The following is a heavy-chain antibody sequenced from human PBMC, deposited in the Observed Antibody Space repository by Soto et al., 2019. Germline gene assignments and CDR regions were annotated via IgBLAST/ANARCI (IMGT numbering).Heavy chain of an antibody. D-gene: IGHD2-15*01. CDR3: ARNSGGYSSS. CDR1: GFIFNTHS. V-gene: IGHV3-21*01. Sequence: VHLVESGGGLVKPGGSLRLSCAASGFIFNTHSMDWVRQAPGGGLEWVASISSTSGYIYYADSLKGRFTISRDNSKNSLYLQMNSLRAEDTAVYYCARNSGGYSSSWGQGTLVTVSS. J-gene: IGHJ5*02. CDR2: ISSTSGYI.